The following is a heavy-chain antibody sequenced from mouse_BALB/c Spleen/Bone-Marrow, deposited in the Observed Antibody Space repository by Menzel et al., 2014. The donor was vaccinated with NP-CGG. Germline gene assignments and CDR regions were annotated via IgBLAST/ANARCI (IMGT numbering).Heavy chain of an antibody. J-gene: IGHJ1*01. CDR3: ATRGISTAACYCDV. Sequence: SGAELVKPGASVKMSCKASGYTLTSYNMHWVKQTPGKGLEWIGSIYPGNGDNSHNQKFKGKGTLTADKSSSTAYMQLCSLTSEDSAVYCCATRGISTAACYCDVGGAETTVTVSS. CDR2: IYPGNGDN. D-gene: IGHD1-2*01. CDR1: GYTLTSYN. V-gene: IGHV1-12*01.